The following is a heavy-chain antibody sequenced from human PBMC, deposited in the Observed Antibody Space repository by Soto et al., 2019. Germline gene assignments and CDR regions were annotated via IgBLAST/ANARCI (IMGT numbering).Heavy chain of an antibody. J-gene: IGHJ4*02. V-gene: IGHV4-59*08. Sequence: WTWIRQPPGKGLEWMGYIYYSGTTTNYNPSLKRRVTLSVDTSKNQFSLKLSSVTAADTAVYYCARLGGSYAVPHFDYWGQGTLVTASS. CDR3: ARLGGSYAVPHFDY. CDR2: IYYSGTT. D-gene: IGHD1-26*01.